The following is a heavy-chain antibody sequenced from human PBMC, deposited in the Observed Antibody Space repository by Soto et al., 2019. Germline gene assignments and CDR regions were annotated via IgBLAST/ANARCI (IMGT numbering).Heavy chain of an antibody. CDR2: INAGNGNT. Sequence: ASVKVSCKASGYTFTSYAIHWVRQAPGQRLEWMGWINAGNGNTKYSQKFQGRVTITRDTSASTAYMELSSLRSEDTAVYYCARGITLPTPLDYWGQGTLVTVS. CDR3: ARGITLPTPLDY. V-gene: IGHV1-3*01. CDR1: GYTFTSYA. J-gene: IGHJ4*02. D-gene: IGHD1-20*01.